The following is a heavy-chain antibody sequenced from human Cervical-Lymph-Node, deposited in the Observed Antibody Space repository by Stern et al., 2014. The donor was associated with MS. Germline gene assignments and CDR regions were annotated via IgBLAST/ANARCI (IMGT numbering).Heavy chain of an antibody. J-gene: IGHJ4*02. D-gene: IGHD3-10*01. CDR1: GGTFSSYE. CDR2: IIPTFDTP. V-gene: IGHV1-69*01. Sequence: VQLVQSGAEVKKPGSSVKVSCKASGGTFSSYEITWVRQVPGQGLEWMGGIIPTFDTPTYAQKVQDRVTISADESTNTAYLELNGLKSDDTAIYFCARAYTYYSNSAGYWGQGTLVTVSS. CDR3: ARAYTYYSNSAGY.